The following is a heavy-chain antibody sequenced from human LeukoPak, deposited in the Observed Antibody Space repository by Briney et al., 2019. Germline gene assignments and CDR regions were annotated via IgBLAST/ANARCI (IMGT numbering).Heavy chain of an antibody. V-gene: IGHV4-39*01. Sequence: KTSETLSLTCTVSGGSISSSSYYWGWIRQPPGKGLEWIGSIYYSGSTYYNPSLKSRVTISVDTSKNQFSLKLSSVTAADTAVYYCARHEYYDFWSGYFYYFDYWGQGTLVTVSS. CDR2: IYYSGST. D-gene: IGHD3-3*01. CDR3: ARHEYYDFWSGYFYYFDY. CDR1: GGSISSSSYY. J-gene: IGHJ4*02.